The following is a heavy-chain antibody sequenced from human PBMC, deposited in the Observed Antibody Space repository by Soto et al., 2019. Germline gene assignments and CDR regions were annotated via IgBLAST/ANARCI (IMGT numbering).Heavy chain of an antibody. CDR3: ARVKECSSTSCYARDAFDI. Sequence: QVQLVESGGGLVKPGGSLRPSCAASGFTFSDHYMSWIRQAPGKGLEWVSYISSGGSGIYYADSVKGRFTISRDNAKNSLYLQMKSLRAEDTAVYYCARVKECSSTSCYARDAFDIWGQGTMLTVSS. CDR1: GFTFSDHY. J-gene: IGHJ3*02. CDR2: ISSGGSGI. D-gene: IGHD2-2*01. V-gene: IGHV3-11*01.